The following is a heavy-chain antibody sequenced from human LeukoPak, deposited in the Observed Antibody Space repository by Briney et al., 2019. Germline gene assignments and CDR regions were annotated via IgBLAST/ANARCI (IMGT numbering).Heavy chain of an antibody. CDR3: ARARASAFDV. CDR2: TYYTSKWNT. CDR1: LECLSPGVLA. D-gene: IGHD6-25*01. Sequence: SQTLSLTRAISLECLSPGVLAGHSVRQSPSRGLEWLGRTYYTSKWNTDYAVSVKSRIVVNPDASKNPFSLQLNSVTSEETSIYYWARARASAFDVWGQGTMVTVSS. J-gene: IGHJ3*01. V-gene: IGHV6-1*01.